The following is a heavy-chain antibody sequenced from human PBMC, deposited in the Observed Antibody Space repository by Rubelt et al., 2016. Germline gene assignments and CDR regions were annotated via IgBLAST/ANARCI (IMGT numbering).Heavy chain of an antibody. J-gene: IGHJ4*02. Sequence: EVQLLESGGGLVQPGGSLRLSCAASGFTFSSYAMNWVRQAPGKGLEWVSSISSSSSYIYYADSVKGRLTIPRDHAQNSLYLKMTSLVAEDTAVYYWAGGISIYVDYWGQGTLVTGSS. D-gene: IGHD4-11*01. CDR3: AGGISIYVDY. V-gene: IGHV3-21*01. CDR2: ISSSSSYI. CDR1: GFTFSSYA.